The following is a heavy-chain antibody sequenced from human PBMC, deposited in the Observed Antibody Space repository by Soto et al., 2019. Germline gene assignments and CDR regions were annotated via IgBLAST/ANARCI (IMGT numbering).Heavy chain of an antibody. V-gene: IGHV1-18*01. Sequence: GASVKVSCKSSGYTFSIYGISWVRQAPGQGLEWMGWISAYNGNTNYAQKLQGRVTMTTDTSTSTAYMELRSLRSDDTAVYYCARARGAGYCSSTSCYAAFAGELYNWFDPWGQGTLVTVS. D-gene: IGHD2-2*03. J-gene: IGHJ5*02. CDR1: GYTFSIYG. CDR3: ARARGAGYCSSTSCYAAFAGELYNWFDP. CDR2: ISAYNGNT.